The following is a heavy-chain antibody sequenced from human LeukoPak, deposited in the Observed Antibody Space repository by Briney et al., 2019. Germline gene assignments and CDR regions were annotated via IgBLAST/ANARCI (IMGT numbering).Heavy chain of an antibody. CDR3: ATRTYGSGLL. Sequence: SETLSLTCAVCGGSFSGYYWSWIRQPPGKGLEWIGEINHSGSTNYNPSLTSRVTISVDTSKNQFSLKLSSVTAADTAVYYCATRTYGSGLLWGQGTLVTVSS. CDR1: GGSFSGYY. D-gene: IGHD3-10*01. CDR2: INHSGST. J-gene: IGHJ4*02. V-gene: IGHV4-34*01.